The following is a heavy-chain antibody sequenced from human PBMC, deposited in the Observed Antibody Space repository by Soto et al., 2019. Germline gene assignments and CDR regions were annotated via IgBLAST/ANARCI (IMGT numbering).Heavy chain of an antibody. V-gene: IGHV1-69*06. CDR1: GAGDTFINYG. CDR2: TIPAFGTA. Sequence: QVHLVQSGAEVKSPGSAVKVSCKVSGAGDTFINYGLNWMRQAPGQGLEWMGGTIPAFGTANYAQKFQGRVTITADTATTTAYMELSSLRSDATAVYYCWRHDKTALPPLDSWGQGTLVSVSS. D-gene: IGHD1-1*01. J-gene: IGHJ4*02. CDR3: WRHDKTALPPLDS.